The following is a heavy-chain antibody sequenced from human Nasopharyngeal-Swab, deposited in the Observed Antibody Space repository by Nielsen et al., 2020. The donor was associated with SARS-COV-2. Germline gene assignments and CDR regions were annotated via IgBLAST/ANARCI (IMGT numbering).Heavy chain of an antibody. D-gene: IGHD1-1*01. Sequence: GGSLRLSCAASGFTFNLYTMNWVRQAPGKGLEWLATIKQGGGERYYVDSVKGRLTISSDNAKNSVYLQINSLRAEDTAVYYCAREANDDNNYRRGTEWFDPWGQGTLVTVSS. CDR3: AREANDDNNYRRGTEWFDP. J-gene: IGHJ5*02. CDR2: IKQGGGER. V-gene: IGHV3-7*01. CDR1: GFTFNLYT.